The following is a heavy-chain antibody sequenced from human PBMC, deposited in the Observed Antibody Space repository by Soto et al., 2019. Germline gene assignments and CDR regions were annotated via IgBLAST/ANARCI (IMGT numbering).Heavy chain of an antibody. J-gene: IGHJ4*02. D-gene: IGHD5-18*01. CDR3: AKALSYGDAFEN. V-gene: IGHV3-48*02. CDR2: ISGSGNTI. CDR1: GITFRTYG. Sequence: GGSLRLSCVASGITFRTYGMNWVRQVPGKGLEWLAYISGSGNTIYYTDSVRGRFTISRDNANNSLFLHMNSLSDQDTGVYYCAKALSYGDAFENWGQGTLVTVSS.